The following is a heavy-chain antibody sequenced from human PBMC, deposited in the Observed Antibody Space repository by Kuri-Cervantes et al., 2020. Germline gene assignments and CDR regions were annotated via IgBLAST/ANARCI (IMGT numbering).Heavy chain of an antibody. CDR3: AGVVGDCSSSGCWYYGMDV. V-gene: IGHV3-30-3*01. CDR1: GFTFSNFA. D-gene: IGHD2-2*01. J-gene: IGHJ6*02. CDR2: ISYDGSNK. Sequence: GESLKISCAASGFTFSNFAMHWVRQAPGKGLEWVAVISYDGSNKYYADSVKGRFTISRDNSKNTLYLQMNSLRAEDTAVYYCAGVVGDCSSSGCWYYGMDVWGQGTTVTVSS.